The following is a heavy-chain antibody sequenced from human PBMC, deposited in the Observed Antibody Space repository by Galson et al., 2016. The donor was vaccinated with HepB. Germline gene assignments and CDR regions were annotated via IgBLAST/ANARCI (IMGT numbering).Heavy chain of an antibody. J-gene: IGHJ6*02. D-gene: IGHD4-17*01. CDR1: GYTFLSYG. Sequence: SVKVSCKASGYTFLSYGITWVRQAPGQGLEWMGRISVNNGNTNYAQKFQGRVMMTTDTSANTVYVGLRSLTSDDTAVYYCARAYDNYGDEYFYGLDVWGQGTTVTVSS. CDR3: ARAYDNYGDEYFYGLDV. V-gene: IGHV1-18*01. CDR2: ISVNNGNT.